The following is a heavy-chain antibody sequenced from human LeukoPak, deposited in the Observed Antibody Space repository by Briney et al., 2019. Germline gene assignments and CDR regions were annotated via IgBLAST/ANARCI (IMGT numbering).Heavy chain of an antibody. CDR2: LWYDGSNK. Sequence: GRSLRLSCAASGFTFSSYGMHWVRQAPGKRLEWVAVLWYDGSNKYYADSVKGRFTISRDNSKNTLYLQMNSLRAEDTAVYYCARSITMVRGVLYGMDVWGQGTTVTVSS. V-gene: IGHV3-33*01. CDR3: ARSITMVRGVLYGMDV. D-gene: IGHD3-10*01. CDR1: GFTFSSYG. J-gene: IGHJ6*02.